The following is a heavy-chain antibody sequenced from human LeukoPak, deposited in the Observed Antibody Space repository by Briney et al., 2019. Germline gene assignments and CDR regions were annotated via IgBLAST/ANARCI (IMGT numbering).Heavy chain of an antibody. CDR2: ISAYNGNT. Sequence: GASVKVSCKASGYTFTSYGISWVRQAPGQGLEWMGWISAYNGNTNYAQKLQGGVTMTTDTSTSTAYMELRSLRSDDTAVYYCARVVYGGNDYVWGSYRYTLLDYWGQGTLVTVSS. CDR3: ARVVYGGNDYVWGSYRYTLLDY. J-gene: IGHJ4*02. CDR1: GYTFTSYG. V-gene: IGHV1-18*01. D-gene: IGHD3-16*02.